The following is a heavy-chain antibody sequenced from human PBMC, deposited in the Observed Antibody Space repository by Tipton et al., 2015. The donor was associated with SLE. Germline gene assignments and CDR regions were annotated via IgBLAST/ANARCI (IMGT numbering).Heavy chain of an antibody. CDR2: TRNKANSYTT. Sequence: SLRLSCAASGFTFSDHYMDWVRQAPGKGLEWVGRTRNKANSYTTEYAASVKGRFTISRDDSKNSLYLQMNSLKTEDTAVYYCARKATVTRAGAFDIWGQGTMVTVSS. D-gene: IGHD4-17*01. CDR3: ARKATVTRAGAFDI. V-gene: IGHV3-72*01. CDR1: GFTFSDHY. J-gene: IGHJ3*02.